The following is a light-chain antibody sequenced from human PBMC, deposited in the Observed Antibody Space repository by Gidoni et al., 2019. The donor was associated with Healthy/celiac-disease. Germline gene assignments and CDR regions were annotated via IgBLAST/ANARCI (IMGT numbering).Light chain of an antibody. CDR2: EVS. J-gene: IGLJ2*01. Sequence: QSALTQPASVSGSPGPSITISCTGTCSYVGSYNLVSWYQQHPGKAPKRMIYEVSKRPSGVSNRFSGSKSGNTASLTISGLQAEDEADYYCCSYAGSSTYVVFGGGTKLTVL. V-gene: IGLV2-23*02. CDR1: CSYVGSYNL. CDR3: CSYAGSSTYVV.